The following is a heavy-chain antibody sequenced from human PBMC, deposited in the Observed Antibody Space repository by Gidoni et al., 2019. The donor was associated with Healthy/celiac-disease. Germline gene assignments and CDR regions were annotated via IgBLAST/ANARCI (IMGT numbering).Heavy chain of an antibody. CDR3: ATSLTLGEEGYFDY. V-gene: IGHV3-21*01. Sequence: EVQLVESGGGLVKPGGSRRLSCAASGFTFSSYSMNWVRQAPGKGLEWVSSISSSSSYIYYADSVKGRFTISRDNAKNSLYLQMNSLRAEDTAVYYCATSLTLGEEGYFDYWGQGTLVTVSS. D-gene: IGHD3-16*01. CDR2: ISSSSSYI. J-gene: IGHJ4*02. CDR1: GFTFSSYS.